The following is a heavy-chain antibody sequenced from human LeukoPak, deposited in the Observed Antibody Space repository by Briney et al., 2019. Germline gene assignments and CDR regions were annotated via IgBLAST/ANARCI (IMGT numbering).Heavy chain of an antibody. V-gene: IGHV3-30*03. CDR1: GFTFNSHG. CDR3: ARRHLRGNTLRGGHHLDP. J-gene: IGHJ5*02. CDR2: ISDDGLNS. Sequence: GTSLRLSCSTSGFTFNSHGFHWVRQAPGKGREWVAAISDDGLNSFYIDSVKGRFTISRDDSKNAVSLQMTSLRSEDTAMYYCARRHLRGNTLRGGHHLDPWGLGALVAVSS. D-gene: IGHD1-14*01.